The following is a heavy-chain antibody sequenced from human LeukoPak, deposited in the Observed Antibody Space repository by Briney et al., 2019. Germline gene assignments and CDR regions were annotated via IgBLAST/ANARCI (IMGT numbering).Heavy chain of an antibody. CDR2: INPSGAST. Sequence: ASVKVSCKTSGYTFTSYYMHWVRQAPGQGLEWMGIINPSGASTSYAHYAQKFQGRVTMTRDTSISTAYMELSRLRSDDTAVYYCARDIGLSYGDLVFDYWGQGTLVTVSS. V-gene: IGHV1-46*01. J-gene: IGHJ4*02. CDR3: ARDIGLSYGDLVFDY. CDR1: GYTFTSYY. D-gene: IGHD4-17*01.